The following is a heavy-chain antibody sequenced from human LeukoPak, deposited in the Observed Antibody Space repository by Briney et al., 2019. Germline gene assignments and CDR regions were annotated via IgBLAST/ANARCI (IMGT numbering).Heavy chain of an antibody. CDR1: GYTFTNYA. D-gene: IGHD3-16*02. CDR3: ARAYQRLGQLSLPDY. V-gene: IGHV7-4-1*02. J-gene: IGHJ4*02. CDR2: IHPSSGNP. Sequence: ASVTVSCRAFGYTFTNYAMNWVRQAPGQGLEWMGWIHPSSGNPTYAQAFTGRFVFSLDTSVSTTYLQISSLKTEDTAVYYCARAYQRLGQLSLPDYWGQGTLVTVSS.